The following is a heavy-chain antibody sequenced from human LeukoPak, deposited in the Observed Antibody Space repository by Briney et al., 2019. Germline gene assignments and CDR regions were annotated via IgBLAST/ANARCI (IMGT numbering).Heavy chain of an antibody. Sequence: GGSLRLSCAASGFTFSSYSMNWGRQAPGKGLEWDSYISSSSSTIYYADSVKGRFTISRDNAKNSLYLQMNSLRADDTAVYYCARLYNWNPDDYWGQGTLVTVSS. J-gene: IGHJ4*02. CDR3: ARLYNWNPDDY. CDR1: GFTFSSYS. V-gene: IGHV3-48*04. CDR2: ISSSSSTI. D-gene: IGHD1-20*01.